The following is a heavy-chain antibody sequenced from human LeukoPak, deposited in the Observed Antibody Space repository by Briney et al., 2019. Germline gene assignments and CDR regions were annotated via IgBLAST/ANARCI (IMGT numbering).Heavy chain of an antibody. J-gene: IGHJ6*02. CDR1: GFTFSSYG. CDR3: AKDYVDSWYYGMDV. CDR2: ISYDGSNK. V-gene: IGHV3-30*18. Sequence: GGSLRLSCAASGFTFSSYGMHWVRQAPGKGLEWVAVISYDGSNKYYADSVKGRFTISRDNSKNTLYLQMNSLRAEDTAVYYCAKDYVDSWYYGMDVWGQGTTVTVSS. D-gene: IGHD3-16*01.